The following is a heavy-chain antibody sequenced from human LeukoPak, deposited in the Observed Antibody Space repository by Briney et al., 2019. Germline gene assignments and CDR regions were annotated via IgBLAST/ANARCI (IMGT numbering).Heavy chain of an antibody. CDR2: IYYSGST. CDR1: GGSISSSIYY. D-gene: IGHD3-9*01. Sequence: SETLSLTCTVSGGSISSSIYYWGWIRQPPGKGLEWIGSIYYSGSTYYNPSLKSRVTISVDTSKNQFSLKLSSVTAADTAVYYCARLAYDILTGYSNWFDPWGQGTLVTVSS. CDR3: ARLAYDILTGYSNWFDP. V-gene: IGHV4-39*01. J-gene: IGHJ5*02.